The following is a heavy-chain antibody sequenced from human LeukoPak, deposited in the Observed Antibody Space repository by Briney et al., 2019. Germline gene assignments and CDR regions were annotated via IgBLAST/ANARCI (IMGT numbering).Heavy chain of an antibody. D-gene: IGHD2-2*01. J-gene: IGHJ4*02. V-gene: IGHV3-23*01. Sequence: PGGSLRLSCAASGFTFSSYAMGWVRQAPGKGLEWVSAISGSGGSTYYADSVKGRFTISRDNSKNTLYLQMNSLRAEDTAVYYCAKSPGHIVVATYFDYWGQGTLVTVSS. CDR2: ISGSGGST. CDR1: GFTFSSYA. CDR3: AKSPGHIVVATYFDY.